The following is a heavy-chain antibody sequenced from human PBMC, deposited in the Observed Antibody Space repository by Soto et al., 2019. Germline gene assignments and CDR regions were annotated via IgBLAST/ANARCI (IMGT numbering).Heavy chain of an antibody. D-gene: IGHD3-9*01. V-gene: IGHV1-18*04. CDR1: GYPFIKYG. CDR3: ATSYDTGFDP. CDR2: IKVDSGYT. Sequence: QLQLVQSAAEVKKPGASVRVSCKAYGYPFIKYGISWIRQAPEQGLEWMGWIKVDSGYTNYAQKFQGRVTMTADTSSDTAFMELRRLRLDDTAVYFCATSYDTGFDPWGQGTLVRVSS. J-gene: IGHJ5*02.